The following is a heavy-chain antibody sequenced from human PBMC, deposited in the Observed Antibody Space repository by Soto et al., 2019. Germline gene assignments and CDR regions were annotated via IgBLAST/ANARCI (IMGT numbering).Heavy chain of an antibody. CDR3: ARNPVVATAKVRGGDVFDV. CDR1: SGSIFTTNW. D-gene: IGHD3-10*01. CDR2: IYHSRSP. V-gene: IGHV4-4*02. Sequence: QVQLQESGPGLVKPSGTLSLTCAASSGSIFTTNWWSWVRQSPGRGLQWIVDIYHSRSPKYNPSLKGRVSISIDKSKDRFFMNLTSLTAAETAVYYCARNPVVATAKVRGGDVFDVWGQGKMVTVSS. J-gene: IGHJ3*01.